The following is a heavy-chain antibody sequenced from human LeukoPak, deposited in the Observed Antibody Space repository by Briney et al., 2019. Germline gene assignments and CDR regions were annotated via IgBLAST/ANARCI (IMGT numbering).Heavy chain of an antibody. CDR3: ARFRGVVVVAATRANYYYGMDV. D-gene: IGHD2-15*01. CDR2: IYYSGST. J-gene: IGHJ6*02. V-gene: IGHV4-59*08. CDR1: GGSISSYY. Sequence: PSETLSLTCTVSGGSISSYYWSWIRQPPGKGLEWIGYIYYSGSTNYNPSLKSRVTISADTSKNQFSLKLSSVTAADTAVYYCARFRGVVVVAATRANYYYGMDVWGQGTTVTVSS.